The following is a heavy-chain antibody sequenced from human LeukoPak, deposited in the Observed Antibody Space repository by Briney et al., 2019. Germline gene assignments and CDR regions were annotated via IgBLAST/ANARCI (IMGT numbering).Heavy chain of an antibody. J-gene: IGHJ4*02. CDR1: GGSFSGYY. D-gene: IGHD3-10*01. V-gene: IGHV4-34*09. CDR3: ARETVRGIYFDY. Sequence: SKTLSLTCAVYGGSFSGYYWSWIRQPPGKGLEWIGYIYHSGSTYYNPSLKSRVTISVDTSKNQFSLKLSSVTAADTAVYYCARETVRGIYFDYWGQGTLVTVSS. CDR2: IYHSGST.